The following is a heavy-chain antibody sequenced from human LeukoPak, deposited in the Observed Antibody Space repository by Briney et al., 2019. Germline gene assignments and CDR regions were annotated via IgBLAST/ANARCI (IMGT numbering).Heavy chain of an antibody. Sequence: SVKVSCKASGGTFSSYAISWVRQAPGQGLEWMGRIIPILGIANYAQKFQGRVTITADKSTSTAYMELSSLRSEDTAVYYCARDSSSWYWFDPWGQGTLVTVSS. CDR3: ARDSSSWYWFDP. J-gene: IGHJ5*02. CDR2: IIPILGIA. V-gene: IGHV1-69*04. D-gene: IGHD6-13*01. CDR1: GGTFSSYA.